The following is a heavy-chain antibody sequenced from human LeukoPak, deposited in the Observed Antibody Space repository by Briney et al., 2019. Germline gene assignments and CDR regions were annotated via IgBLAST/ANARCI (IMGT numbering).Heavy chain of an antibody. CDR2: IYHSGST. CDR1: GYSISSGYY. CDR3: ARVLRGSSGWTPFDF. Sequence: PSETLSLXCAVSGYSISSGYYWGWIRQPPGKGLEWIGSIYHSGSTYYNPSLKSRVTISVDTSKSQLSLKLSSVTAADTAMYYCARVLRGSSGWTPFDFWGQGTLVTVSS. J-gene: IGHJ4*02. D-gene: IGHD6-19*01. V-gene: IGHV4-38-2*01.